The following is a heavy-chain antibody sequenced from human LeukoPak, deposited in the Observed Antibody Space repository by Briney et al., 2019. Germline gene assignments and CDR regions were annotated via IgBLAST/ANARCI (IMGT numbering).Heavy chain of an antibody. J-gene: IGHJ2*01. CDR1: GFTFSSYA. V-gene: IGHV3-30-3*01. CDR3: GREGGGYYDILTGYYGRGHDL. Sequence: PGRSLRLSCAASGFTFSSYAMHWVRQAPGKGLEWVAVISYDGSNKYYADSVKGRFTISRDNSKNTLYLQMYSLRAEDTAVYYCGREGGGYYDILTGYYGRGHDLWGRGTLVTASS. D-gene: IGHD3-9*01. CDR2: ISYDGSNK.